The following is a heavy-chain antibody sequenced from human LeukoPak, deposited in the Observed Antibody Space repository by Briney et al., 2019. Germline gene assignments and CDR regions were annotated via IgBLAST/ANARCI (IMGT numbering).Heavy chain of an antibody. D-gene: IGHD5-12*01. Sequence: GGSLRLSCVASGFSFNNYAMNWVRQAPGKGLEWVSLIIGSSGSTFYADSVKGRFTVSRDKSKNTLYLQMNSLRAEDTAVYYCAKGAYDYIEIAYFDYWGQGSLVTVSS. V-gene: IGHV3-23*01. CDR3: AKGAYDYIEIAYFDY. J-gene: IGHJ4*02. CDR2: IIGSSGST. CDR1: GFSFNNYA.